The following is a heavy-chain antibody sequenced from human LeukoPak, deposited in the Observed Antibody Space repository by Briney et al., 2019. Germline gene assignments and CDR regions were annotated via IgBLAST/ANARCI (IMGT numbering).Heavy chain of an antibody. CDR3: ASSRAGTLKVHNWFDP. CDR2: IDPTDSYT. V-gene: IGHV5-10-1*01. Sequence: GESLKISCKGPGYSFSSYWISWVRQMPGKGLEWMGRIDPTDSYTDYSPSFQGHVTISVDRSISTAYLQWSSLKASDTAMYFCASSRAGTLKVHNWFDPWGQGSLVTVSS. CDR1: GYSFSSYW. D-gene: IGHD6-19*01. J-gene: IGHJ5*02.